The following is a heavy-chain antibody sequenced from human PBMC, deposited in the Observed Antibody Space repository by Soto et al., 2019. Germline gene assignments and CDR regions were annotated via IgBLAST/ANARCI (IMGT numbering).Heavy chain of an antibody. Sequence: TLSLTCTVSGGSISSGGYYWSWIRQHPGKGLEWIGYIYYSGSTYYNPSLKSRVTISVDTSKNQFSLKLSSVTAADTAVYYCARDNPDFWSGYIFDYWGQGTLVTVSS. CDR2: IYYSGST. D-gene: IGHD3-3*01. V-gene: IGHV4-31*03. CDR1: GGSISSGGYY. CDR3: ARDNPDFWSGYIFDY. J-gene: IGHJ4*02.